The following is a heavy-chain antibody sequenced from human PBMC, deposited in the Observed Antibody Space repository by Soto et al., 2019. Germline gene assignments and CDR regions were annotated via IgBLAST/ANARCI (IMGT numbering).Heavy chain of an antibody. J-gene: IGHJ3*02. CDR1: GGSISSGDYY. Sequence: PSETLSLTCTVSGGSISSGDYYWSWIRQPPGKGLEWIGYIYYSGSTYYNPSLKSRVTISVDTSKNQFSLKLSSVTAADTAVYYCARPPVAYCGGDCYSSDAFDIWGQGTMVTVSS. CDR3: ARPPVAYCGGDCYSSDAFDI. CDR2: IYYSGST. V-gene: IGHV4-30-4*01. D-gene: IGHD2-21*02.